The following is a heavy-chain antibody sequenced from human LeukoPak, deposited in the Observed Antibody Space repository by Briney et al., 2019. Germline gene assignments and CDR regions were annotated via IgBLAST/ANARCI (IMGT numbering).Heavy chain of an antibody. CDR3: ARLLHYKSSAYRPVDC. D-gene: IGHD6-19*01. CDR2: VKEDGSEE. CDR1: GFTFSSHS. J-gene: IGHJ4*02. Sequence: PGGSLRLSCAASGFTFSSHSMSWVRQAPGKGLEWVANVKEDGSEENYVDSVKGRFTISRDNAINSLYLQMNSLRAEDTAVYFCARLLHYKSSAYRPVDCWGQGTLVSVSS. V-gene: IGHV3-7*01.